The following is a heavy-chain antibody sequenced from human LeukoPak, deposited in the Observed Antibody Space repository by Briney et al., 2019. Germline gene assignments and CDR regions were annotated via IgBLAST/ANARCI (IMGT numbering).Heavy chain of an antibody. CDR3: ARAGGVTVTTT. Sequence: GASVKVSCKAPGYIFTDNYMHWVRQAPGQGLEWMGWINPNNGGTKYAQKFQGRVTMTRDTSISTAFMELSRLRSDDTATYYCARAGGVTVTTTWGQGTLVTVSS. V-gene: IGHV1-2*02. CDR1: GYIFTDNY. D-gene: IGHD4-11*01. CDR2: INPNNGGT. J-gene: IGHJ5*02.